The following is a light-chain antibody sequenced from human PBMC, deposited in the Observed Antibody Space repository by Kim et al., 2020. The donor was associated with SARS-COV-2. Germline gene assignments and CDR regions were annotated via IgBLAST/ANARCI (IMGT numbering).Light chain of an antibody. Sequence: APGERATLFCRASQRINNNLAWYQQRPGQSPRLLIYAASSRATGVPARFSGSGYGTEFSLTISSLQSEDFAVYYCQQYNTWPPWTFGQGTKVDIK. CDR3: QQYNTWPPWT. CDR1: QRINNN. CDR2: AAS. J-gene: IGKJ1*01. V-gene: IGKV3-15*01.